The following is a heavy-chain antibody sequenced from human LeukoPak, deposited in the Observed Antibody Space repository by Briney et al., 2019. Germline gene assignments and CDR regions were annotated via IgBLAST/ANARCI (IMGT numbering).Heavy chain of an antibody. CDR1: GGSFSGYY. D-gene: IGHD6-6*01. Sequence: PSETLSLTCAVYGGSFSGYYWSWIRQPPGKGLEWIGEINHSGSTNYNPSLKSRVTISVDTSKNQFSLKLSSVTAADTAVYYCARRAARPYYYYYMDVWGKGTTVTVSS. CDR3: ARRAARPYYYYYMDV. J-gene: IGHJ6*03. V-gene: IGHV4-34*01. CDR2: INHSGST.